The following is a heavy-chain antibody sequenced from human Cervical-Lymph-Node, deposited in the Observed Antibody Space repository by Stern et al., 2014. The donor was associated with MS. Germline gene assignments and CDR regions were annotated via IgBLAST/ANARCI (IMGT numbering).Heavy chain of an antibody. J-gene: IGHJ4*02. Sequence: VQLVQSGAEVKKPGASMTISCKTSGYNFIDHALHWVRQAPGQRLEWMGWFNGRPGTTKYSQKFQDGVFFTRDKAASAAYVDLSSLSPDDAAVYYCARQPDYSDFLDFWGQGTLVTVSS. D-gene: IGHD4-11*01. CDR1: GYNFIDHA. CDR2: FNGRPGTT. CDR3: ARQPDYSDFLDF. V-gene: IGHV1-3*01.